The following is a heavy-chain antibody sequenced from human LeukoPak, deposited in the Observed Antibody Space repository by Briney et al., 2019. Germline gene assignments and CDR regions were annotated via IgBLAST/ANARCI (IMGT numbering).Heavy chain of an antibody. CDR3: ARDASSWYVNWFDP. D-gene: IGHD6-13*01. CDR1: GGTFSSYA. J-gene: IGHJ5*02. V-gene: IGHV1-69*13. CDR2: IIPIFGTA. Sequence: GASVKVSCKASGGTFSSYAISWVRQAPGQGLEWMGGIIPIFGTANYAQKFQGRVTITADESTSTAYMELSSLRSEDTAVYYCARDASSWYVNWFDPWGQGTLVTVSS.